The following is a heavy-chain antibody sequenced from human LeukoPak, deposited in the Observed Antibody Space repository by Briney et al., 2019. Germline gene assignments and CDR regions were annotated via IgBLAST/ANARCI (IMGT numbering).Heavy chain of an antibody. Sequence: SETLSLTCAVYGGSFSGYYWSWIRQPPGKGLEWIGEINHSGSTNYNPSLESRVTISVDTSKNQFSLKLSSVTAADTAVYYCARDANLNQGLGLSADAFDIWGQGTMVTVSS. CDR1: GGSFSGYY. CDR2: INHSGST. CDR3: ARDANLNQGLGLSADAFDI. J-gene: IGHJ3*02. V-gene: IGHV4-34*01. D-gene: IGHD4/OR15-4a*01.